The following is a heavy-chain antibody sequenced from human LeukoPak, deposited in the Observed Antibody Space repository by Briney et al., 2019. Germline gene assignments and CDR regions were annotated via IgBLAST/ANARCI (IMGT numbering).Heavy chain of an antibody. CDR1: GFTFINYD. CDR2: ISYDGSNR. CDR3: AKTVNYYDSRRLDY. D-gene: IGHD3-22*01. Sequence: GGSLRLSCAASGFTFINYDIHWVRQAPGKGLEWVALISYDGSNRYYADSVQGRFTISRDSSKNTLYLQMNSLRAEDTAVYYCAKTVNYYDSRRLDYWGQGTLVTVSS. J-gene: IGHJ4*02. V-gene: IGHV3-30*18.